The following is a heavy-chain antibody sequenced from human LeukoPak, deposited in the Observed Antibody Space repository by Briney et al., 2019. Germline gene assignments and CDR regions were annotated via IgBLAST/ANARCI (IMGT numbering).Heavy chain of an antibody. CDR1: GYTFTGYY. Sequence: CKASGYTFTGYYMHWVRQAPGQGLEWMGRINPNSGGTNYAQKFQGRVTMTRDTSISTAYMELSGLRSDDTAVYYCARVDQRISFYFDYWGQGTLITVSS. CDR3: ARVDQRISFYFDY. J-gene: IGHJ4*02. D-gene: IGHD3-10*01. CDR2: INPNSGGT. V-gene: IGHV1-2*06.